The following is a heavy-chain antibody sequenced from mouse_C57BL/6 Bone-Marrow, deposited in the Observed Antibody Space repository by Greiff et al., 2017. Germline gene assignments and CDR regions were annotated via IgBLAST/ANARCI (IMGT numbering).Heavy chain of an antibody. CDR1: GYTFTSYW. CDR3: ARFWSYAMDY. V-gene: IGHV1-72*01. J-gene: IGHJ4*01. Sequence: VQLQQPGAELVKPGASVKLSCKASGYTFTSYWMHWVKQRPGRGLEWIGRIDPNSGGTKYNEKFKSKATLTVDKPSSTADMQLSSLTSEDSAVYYCARFWSYAMDYWGQGTSVTVSS. CDR2: IDPNSGGT.